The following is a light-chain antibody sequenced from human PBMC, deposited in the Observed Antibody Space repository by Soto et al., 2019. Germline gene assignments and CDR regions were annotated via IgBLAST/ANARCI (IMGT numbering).Light chain of an antibody. J-gene: IGLJ1*01. CDR1: SNDVGTYNL. CDR3: SSYAGSTTYV. Sequence: QSALTQPVSVSLSPGQSITLSCTGTSNDVGTYNLVSWYQQHPGKAPKLIIFEGFKRPSGVSNRFSGSKSGNTASLTISGLQAEDEADYYCSSYAGSTTYVFGTGTKVTVL. V-gene: IGLV2-23*01. CDR2: EGF.